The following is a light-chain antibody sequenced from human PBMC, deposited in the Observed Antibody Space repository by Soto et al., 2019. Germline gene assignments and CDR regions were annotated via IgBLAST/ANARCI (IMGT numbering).Light chain of an antibody. Sequence: EIVMTQSPATLSVSPGERATLSCRASQSVSSNLAWYQQKPGQAPRLLIYGASTRATDIPARFSGSGSGTEFTLTLSSLQSEDFAVYYCQQYNNWPPVWTFGQGTKVEIK. CDR1: QSVSSN. J-gene: IGKJ1*01. CDR3: QQYNNWPPVWT. CDR2: GAS. V-gene: IGKV3-15*01.